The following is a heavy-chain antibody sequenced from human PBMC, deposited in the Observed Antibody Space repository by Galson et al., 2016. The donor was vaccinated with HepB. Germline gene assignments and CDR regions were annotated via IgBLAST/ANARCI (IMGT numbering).Heavy chain of an antibody. D-gene: IGHD6-13*01. J-gene: IGHJ6*02. V-gene: IGHV4-34*01. Sequence: SETLSLTCAVYGGSSSGYYWSWIRQPPGEGLEWIGEFNHGGGTNYKPSLKSRATISVGTSKKQFFLKLSSVTAAETAVYYCARGWGIAPAGYYYHYGMDVWGQGTTVTVSS. CDR2: FNHGGGT. CDR1: GGSSSGYY. CDR3: ARGWGIAPAGYYYHYGMDV.